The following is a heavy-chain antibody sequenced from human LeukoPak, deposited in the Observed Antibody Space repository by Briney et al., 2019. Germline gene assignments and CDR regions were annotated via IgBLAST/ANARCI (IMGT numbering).Heavy chain of an antibody. Sequence: GGSLRLSCAASGFSSWSYGMSWVRQAPGKGLEWVSTTTDSGASTWYADSVKGRFTISRDNSKNTLQLQMNSLRAEDTAVYYCARRDVVVTGHYFDYWGQGILVTVSS. CDR3: ARRDVVVTGHYFDY. V-gene: IGHV3-23*01. J-gene: IGHJ4*02. CDR1: GFSSWSYG. CDR2: TTDSGAST. D-gene: IGHD2-21*02.